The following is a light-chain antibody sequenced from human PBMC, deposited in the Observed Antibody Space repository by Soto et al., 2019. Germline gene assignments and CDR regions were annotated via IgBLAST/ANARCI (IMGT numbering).Light chain of an antibody. Sequence: DIQMTQSPSSLSASVGDRVTITCRASQSISSYLNWYQQKPGKAPKLLIYAASSLQSGVPSRFSGSASGTDSTVTISSLQPEDFATCYCQQSYSMPRTLGGAPKVDSK. CDR1: QSISSY. CDR3: QQSYSMPRT. J-gene: IGKJ4*01. V-gene: IGKV1-39*01. CDR2: AAS.